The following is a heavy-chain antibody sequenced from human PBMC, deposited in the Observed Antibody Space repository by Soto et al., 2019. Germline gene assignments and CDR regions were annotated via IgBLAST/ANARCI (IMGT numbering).Heavy chain of an antibody. CDR3: ARVGEDYGGKGKTFDY. CDR2: IWYDGSNK. Sequence: QVQLVESGGGVVQPGRSLRLSCAASGFTFSSHGMHWVRQAPGKGLEWVAVIWYDGSNKYYADSVKGRFTISRDNSKNTLYVQMNSLRAEDTAVYYCARVGEDYGGKGKTFDYWGQGTLVTVSS. V-gene: IGHV3-33*01. D-gene: IGHD4-17*01. J-gene: IGHJ4*02. CDR1: GFTFSSHG.